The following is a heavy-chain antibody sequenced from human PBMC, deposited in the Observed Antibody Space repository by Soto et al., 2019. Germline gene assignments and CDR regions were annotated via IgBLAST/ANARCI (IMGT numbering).Heavy chain of an antibody. Sequence: GASVKVSCKASGYTFISYGINWVRKAPGQGLEWMGWISPYDGNTNYAQNLQGRVTMTTDTSTSTAYMELRSLRSDDTAVYYCARAKPAAYYFDYWGQGTLVTVSS. CDR3: ARAKPAAYYFDY. CDR2: ISPYDGNT. J-gene: IGHJ4*02. V-gene: IGHV1-18*01. CDR1: GYTFISYG. D-gene: IGHD2-2*01.